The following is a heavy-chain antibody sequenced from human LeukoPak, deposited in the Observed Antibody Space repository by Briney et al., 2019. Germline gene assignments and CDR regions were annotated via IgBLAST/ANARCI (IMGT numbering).Heavy chain of an antibody. D-gene: IGHD3-22*01. Sequence: PGGSLRLSCAASGFTFSNYAMSWVRQAPGKGLEWVSAISASGGSTYYADSVKGRFTISRDNSKNTLHLRMNSLRAEDTAVYYCARKGYYYDSSAYYSFDYWGQGTLVTVSS. V-gene: IGHV3-23*01. CDR3: ARKGYYYDSSAYYSFDY. CDR2: ISASGGST. CDR1: GFTFSNYA. J-gene: IGHJ4*02.